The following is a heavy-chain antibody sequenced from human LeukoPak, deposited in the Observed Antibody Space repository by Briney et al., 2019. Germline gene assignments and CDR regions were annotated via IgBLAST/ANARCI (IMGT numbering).Heavy chain of an antibody. CDR1: GGSISSGGYS. CDR3: ARSSITGNRRKGMDV. V-gene: IGHV4-30-2*01. J-gene: IGHJ6*02. D-gene: IGHD1-20*01. Sequence: PSETLSLTCAVSGGSISSGGYSWRWIRQPPGKGLEWIGYIYHSGSTYYNPSLKSQVTISVDRSKNQFSLKLSSVTAADTAVYYCARSSITGNRRKGMDVWGQGTTVTVSS. CDR2: IYHSGST.